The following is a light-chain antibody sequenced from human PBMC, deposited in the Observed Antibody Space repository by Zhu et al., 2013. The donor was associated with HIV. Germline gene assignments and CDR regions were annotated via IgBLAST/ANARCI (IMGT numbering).Light chain of an antibody. Sequence: QSVLTQPPSVSGAPGQRVTISCVGSSSNIGSNSDVHWYQHLPGKAPKLLIFTNTNRPSGVPARFSASRSGNSASLAIVGLQTEDEADYYCQAWDSSTVFGGGTKLTVL. CDR2: TNT. CDR1: SSNIGSNSD. V-gene: IGLV1-40*01. CDR3: QAWDSSTV. J-gene: IGLJ2*01.